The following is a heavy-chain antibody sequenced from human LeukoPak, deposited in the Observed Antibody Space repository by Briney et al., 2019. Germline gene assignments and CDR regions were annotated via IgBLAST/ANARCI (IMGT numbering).Heavy chain of an antibody. CDR2: IWYDGSNK. D-gene: IGHD4-17*01. V-gene: IGHV3-33*01. J-gene: IGHJ4*02. CDR3: AREDYGDYFTY. Sequence: GGSLRLSRAASGFTFSSYGMHWVRQAPGKGLEWVAVIWYDGSNKYYADSVKGRFTISRDNSKNTLYLQMNSLRAEDTAVYYCAREDYGDYFTYWGQGTLVTVSS. CDR1: GFTFSSYG.